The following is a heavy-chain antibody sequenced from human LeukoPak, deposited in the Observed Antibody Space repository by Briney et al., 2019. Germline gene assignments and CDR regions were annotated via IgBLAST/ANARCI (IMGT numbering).Heavy chain of an antibody. CDR1: GYSFTTYY. CDR2: INPSGGST. CDR3: AREIVVVPSAMGFDP. J-gene: IGHJ5*02. D-gene: IGHD2-2*01. Sequence: GASVKVSCKASGYSFTTYYIHWVRQAPGQGLEWMGVINPSGGSTSFAQQFQARLTMTRDTSTSTVYLELSGLRSEDTAVYYCAREIVVVPSAMGFDPWGQGTLVTVSS. V-gene: IGHV1-46*01.